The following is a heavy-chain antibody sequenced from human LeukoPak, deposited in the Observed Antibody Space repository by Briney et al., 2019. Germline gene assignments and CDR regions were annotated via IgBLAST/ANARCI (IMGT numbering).Heavy chain of an antibody. J-gene: IGHJ4*02. CDR2: ISYDGNNK. V-gene: IGHV3-30-3*01. CDR1: GFTFAIYA. Sequence: PGGSLRLSCAASGFTFAIYAMHWVCQAPGKGLEWVAVISYDGNNKYYADSVKGRFTISRDNSKNTLYLQMNSLRAEDTAVYYCARDLVGGWDDSSGYYYGYFDYWGQGTLVTVSS. CDR3: ARDLVGGWDDSSGYYYGYFDY. D-gene: IGHD3-22*01.